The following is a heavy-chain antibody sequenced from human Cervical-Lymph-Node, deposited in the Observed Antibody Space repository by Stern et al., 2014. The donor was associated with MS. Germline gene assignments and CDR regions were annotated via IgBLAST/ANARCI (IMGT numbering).Heavy chain of an antibody. V-gene: IGHV3-30*04. CDR2: LSYDGSQK. J-gene: IGHJ3*01. CDR1: GFTFSSSP. CDR3: ARDLNLAAWGAFDV. D-gene: IGHD6-19*01. Sequence: VQLVESGGGVVQPGRSLRLTCAASGFTFSSSPMHWVRQAPGKGPERVAVLSYDGSQKDYADSVRGRFTISRDNSNNMLYLKLSSLRPEDTAVYYCARDLNLAAWGAFDVWGQGTLVTVSS.